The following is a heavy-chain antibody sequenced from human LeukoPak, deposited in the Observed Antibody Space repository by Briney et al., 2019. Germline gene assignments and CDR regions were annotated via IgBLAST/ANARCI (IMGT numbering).Heavy chain of an antibody. D-gene: IGHD4-23*01. V-gene: IGHV4-61*02. CDR2: IYTSGST. CDR1: GGSISSGSYY. CDR3: ARVGWGDYGGANDY. Sequence: MTSQTLSLTCTVSGGSISSGSYYWSWIRQPAGKGLEWIGRIYTSGSTNYNPSLKSRVTISVDTSKNQFSLKLSSVTAADTAVYYCARVGWGDYGGANDYWGQGTLVTVSS. J-gene: IGHJ4*02.